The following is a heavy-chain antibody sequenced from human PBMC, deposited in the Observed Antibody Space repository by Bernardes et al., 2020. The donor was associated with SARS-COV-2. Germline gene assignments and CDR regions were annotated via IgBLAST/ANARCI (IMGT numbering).Heavy chain of an antibody. V-gene: IGHV4-59*01. Sequence: SETLSLTCTVSGGSIGSYYWPWIRQPPGKGLEWIGYIYYSGTTNYNPSLKSRVTISVDRSQNQFSLNLSSVTPADTAVYYCARDLSHLVRRGFDLWGRGTLVTVSS. CDR3: ARDLSHLVRRGFDL. D-gene: IGHD3-10*01. CDR2: IYYSGTT. J-gene: IGHJ2*01. CDR1: GGSIGSYY.